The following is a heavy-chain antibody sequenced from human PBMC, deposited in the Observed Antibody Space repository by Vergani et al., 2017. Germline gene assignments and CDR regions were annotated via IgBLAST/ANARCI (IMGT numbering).Heavy chain of an antibody. Sequence: QVQLVQSGAEVEKPGASVKVSCKASGYTFTSYALHWVRQAPGQRLEWMGWINAGNGNTKYSQKFQGRVTFTRDTSASTAYMELSSLRSEDTAVYYCARTLWFGERDYYYMDVWGKGTTVTVSS. CDR3: ARTLWFGERDYYYMDV. D-gene: IGHD3-10*01. V-gene: IGHV1-3*01. CDR2: INAGNGNT. CDR1: GYTFTSYA. J-gene: IGHJ6*03.